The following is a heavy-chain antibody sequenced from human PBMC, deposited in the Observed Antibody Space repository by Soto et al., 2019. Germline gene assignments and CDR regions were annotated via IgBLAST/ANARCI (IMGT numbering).Heavy chain of an antibody. J-gene: IGHJ4*01. CDR1: GDSMSSADW. Sequence: QVQLQESGPGLVKPSGTLSLTCAVSGDSMSSADWWSWVRQPPGKGLEWIGEIHHSGGINYHPSLRSRVTISVDMSKNRFSRNLSSVTAADTAVYFCVCNGDYSLDHWGHGTLVIASP. CDR2: IHHSGGI. CDR3: VCNGDYSLDH. V-gene: IGHV4-4*02. D-gene: IGHD5-12*01.